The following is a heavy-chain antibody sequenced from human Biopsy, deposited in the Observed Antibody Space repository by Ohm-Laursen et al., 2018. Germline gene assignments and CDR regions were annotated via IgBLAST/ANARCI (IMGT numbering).Heavy chain of an antibody. J-gene: IGHJ3*02. CDR3: ARPNLREWELHNAFDI. D-gene: IGHD1-26*01. CDR2: ISGSGATP. V-gene: IGHV3-23*01. Sequence: SLRLSCAASGFTFSNYAMSWVRQAPGKGLEWLLTISGSGATPYYADSVKGRFTISRDNSKNTLYLQMNSLRAEDTAVYYCARPNLREWELHNAFDIWGQGTMVTVSS. CDR1: GFTFSNYA.